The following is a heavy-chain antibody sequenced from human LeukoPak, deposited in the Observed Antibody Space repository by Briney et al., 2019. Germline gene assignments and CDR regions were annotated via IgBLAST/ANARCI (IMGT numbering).Heavy chain of an antibody. J-gene: IGHJ4*02. D-gene: IGHD6-19*01. CDR3: ARRGSGWSREFDY. Sequence: SETLSLTCTVSGGSISSSSYYWGWIRQPPGKGLEWIGSIYYSGSTYYNPSLKSRDTISVGTSKSQFSLKLNSVTAADTAVYYCARRGSGWSREFDYWGQGTLVTVSS. CDR1: GGSISSSSYY. V-gene: IGHV4-39*01. CDR2: IYYSGST.